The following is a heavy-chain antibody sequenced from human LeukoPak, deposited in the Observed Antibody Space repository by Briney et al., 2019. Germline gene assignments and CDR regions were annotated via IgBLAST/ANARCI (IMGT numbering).Heavy chain of an antibody. D-gene: IGHD5-18*01. Sequence: GGSLRLSCAASGFTFSSYAMSWVRQAPGKGLEWVSAISGSGGSTYYADSVKGRFTISRDNSKNTLYLQMNSLRAEDTAVYYCAKVIPQLWSPGYYYGMDVWGQGTTVTVSS. J-gene: IGHJ6*02. CDR2: ISGSGGST. CDR3: AKVIPQLWSPGYYYGMDV. V-gene: IGHV3-23*01. CDR1: GFTFSSYA.